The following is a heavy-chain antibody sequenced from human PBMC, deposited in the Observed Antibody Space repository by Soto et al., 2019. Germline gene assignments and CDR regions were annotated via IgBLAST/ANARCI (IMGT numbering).Heavy chain of an antibody. D-gene: IGHD4-4*01. CDR2: IKSKTDGWTT. CDR3: TTAPHYSNYDY. Sequence: RWCLRVSCAASGCTLSNSWMSWFRQAQGKGLEWLGRIKSKTDGWTTDYAAPVKGRFTSSRDQSKNTLYLQMNSLKTEDTAVYYCTTAPHYSNYDYWGQGTLVTVSS. J-gene: IGHJ4*02. V-gene: IGHV3-15*01. CDR1: GCTLSNSW.